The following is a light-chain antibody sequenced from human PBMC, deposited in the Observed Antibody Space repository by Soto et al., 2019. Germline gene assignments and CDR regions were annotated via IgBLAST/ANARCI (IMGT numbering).Light chain of an antibody. CDR1: SGSIARNY. Sequence: NFMLTQPHSVSESPGKTVTISCTGSSGSIARNYVQWYQQRPGSAPTTVIFEDNQRPSGVPDRFSGSIDSSSNSASLTISGLQTEDEADYYCQSYGRSSRVVFGGGTQLTVL. CDR2: EDN. V-gene: IGLV6-57*02. CDR3: QSYGRSSRVV. J-gene: IGLJ2*01.